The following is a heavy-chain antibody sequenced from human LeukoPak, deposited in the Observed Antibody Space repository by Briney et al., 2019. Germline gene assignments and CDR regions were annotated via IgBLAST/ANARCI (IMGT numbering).Heavy chain of an antibody. CDR3: PKGCASTSCYTSEY. Sequence: GGSLRLSCAASGFTFSSYAMSWVRQAPGRGLEWVSTISGSGDSTYYADSVKGRFTISRDDSKNTLYLQMNSLRPEDTAVYYCPKGCASTSCYTSEYWGQGTLVTVSS. CDR2: ISGSGDST. J-gene: IGHJ4*02. D-gene: IGHD2-2*02. V-gene: IGHV3-23*01. CDR1: GFTFSSYA.